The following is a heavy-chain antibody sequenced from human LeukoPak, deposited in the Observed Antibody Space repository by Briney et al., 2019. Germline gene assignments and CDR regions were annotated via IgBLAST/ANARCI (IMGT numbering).Heavy chain of an antibody. D-gene: IGHD4-17*01. CDR1: GFTFRSYW. J-gene: IGHJ4*02. V-gene: IGHV3-21*01. Sequence: GGSLRLSCAASGFTFRSYWMSWVRQAPGKGLEWVSSISSSSSYIYYADSVKGRFTISRDNAKNSLYLQMNSLRAEDTAVYYCARDLLNGDYFFDYWGQGTLVTVSS. CDR3: ARDLLNGDYFFDY. CDR2: ISSSSSYI.